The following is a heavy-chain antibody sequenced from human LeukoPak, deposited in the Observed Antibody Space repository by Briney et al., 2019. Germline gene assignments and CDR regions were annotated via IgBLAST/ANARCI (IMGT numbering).Heavy chain of an antibody. CDR1: GFTFSDYG. CDR2: IRYDGSNK. Sequence: PGGSLRLSCVASGFTFSDYGMHWVRQAPGKGLEWVAFIRYDGSNKYYADSMKGRFIVSRDNSKHTVFLQMSSLRAEGTAIYFCAKDLRYTSGWYDIGHWGQGALVTVSS. D-gene: IGHD6-19*01. CDR3: AKDLRYTSGWYDIGH. V-gene: IGHV3-30*02. J-gene: IGHJ4*01.